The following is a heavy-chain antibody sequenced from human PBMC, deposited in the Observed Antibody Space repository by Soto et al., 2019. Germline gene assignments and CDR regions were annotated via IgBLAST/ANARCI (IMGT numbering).Heavy chain of an antibody. CDR2: MNAGVGNT. CDR1: GYTFTDYA. Sequence: HVELVQSGADVKKPGASVTISCKASGYTFTDYALQWVRQAPGQRLEWMGWMNAGVGNTLYSQKFQGRITITRYTSASTAYMELNSLKSEYTAIYYCARDTGYTFGSLKYWGPGTLVTVSS. J-gene: IGHJ4*02. CDR3: ARDTGYTFGSLKY. V-gene: IGHV1-3*01. D-gene: IGHD5-18*01.